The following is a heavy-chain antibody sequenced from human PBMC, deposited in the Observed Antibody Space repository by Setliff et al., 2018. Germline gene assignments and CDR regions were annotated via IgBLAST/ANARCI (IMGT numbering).Heavy chain of an antibody. J-gene: IGHJ6*03. Sequence: PGESLKISCAASGFRFSDLYMSWVRQVPGKGLEWLSKISGTGNTVYYADSVRGRFTISRDNAKNSLYLQMNSLRAEDSAVYYCARNYYDSGDHLPFYYYYMDAWGEGTTVTVSS. CDR3: ARNYYDSGDHLPFYYYYMDA. D-gene: IGHD3-22*01. V-gene: IGHV3-11*04. CDR2: ISGTGNTV. CDR1: GFRFSDLY.